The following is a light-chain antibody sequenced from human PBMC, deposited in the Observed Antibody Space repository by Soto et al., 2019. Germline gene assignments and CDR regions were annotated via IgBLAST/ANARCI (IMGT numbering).Light chain of an antibody. CDR1: SSDVGGYNY. CDR3: SSYTSSSTGV. V-gene: IGLV2-14*01. Sequence: QSALTQPASVSGSPGQSITISCTGTSSDVGGYNYVSWYQQHPAKAPKLMIYDVRHRPSGVSNRFSGSKSVNTASMTSSGLQAEDDDDYYCSSYTSSSTGVFGTGTKLTVL. J-gene: IGLJ1*01. CDR2: DVR.